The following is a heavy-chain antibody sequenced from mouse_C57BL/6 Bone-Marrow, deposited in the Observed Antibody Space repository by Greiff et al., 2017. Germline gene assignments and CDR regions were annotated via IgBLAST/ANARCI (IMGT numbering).Heavy chain of an antibody. CDR1: GYSITSGYY. V-gene: IGHV3-6*01. CDR3: AREGWDYFDY. CDR2: ISYDGSN. Sequence: DVKLVESGPGLVKPSQSLSLTCSVTGYSITSGYYWNWIRQFPGNKLEWMGYISYDGSNNYNPSLKNRISITRDTSKNQFFLQLNSVTTEDTATYDCAREGWDYFDYWGQGTTLTVSS. D-gene: IGHD1-1*02. J-gene: IGHJ2*01.